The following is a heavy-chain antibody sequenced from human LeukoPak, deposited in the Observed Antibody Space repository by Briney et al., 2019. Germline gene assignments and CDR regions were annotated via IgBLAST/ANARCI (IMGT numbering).Heavy chain of an antibody. CDR2: IYYSGST. Sequence: SETLSLTCTVSGGSISSYYWSWIRQPPGKGLEWIGYIYYSGSTNYNPSLKSRVTISVDTSKNQFSLKLSSVTAADTAVYYRANYNWNENWFDPWGQGTLVTVSS. J-gene: IGHJ5*02. CDR3: ANYNWNENWFDP. D-gene: IGHD1-20*01. V-gene: IGHV4-59*01. CDR1: GGSISSYY.